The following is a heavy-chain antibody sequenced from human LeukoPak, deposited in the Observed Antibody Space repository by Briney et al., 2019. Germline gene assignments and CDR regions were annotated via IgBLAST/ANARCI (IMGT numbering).Heavy chain of an antibody. CDR1: GGSISNYY. CDR3: ARDAPLDSSGYAFDI. V-gene: IGHV4-59*01. CDR2: IYYSGTT. D-gene: IGHD6-19*01. J-gene: IGHJ3*02. Sequence: PSETLSLTCTVSGGSISNYYWSWIRQPPGKGLEWIGYIYYSGTTSYSPSLKSRVTISVDTSKNQFSLKLSSVTAADTAVYYCARDAPLDSSGYAFDIWGQGTMVTVSS.